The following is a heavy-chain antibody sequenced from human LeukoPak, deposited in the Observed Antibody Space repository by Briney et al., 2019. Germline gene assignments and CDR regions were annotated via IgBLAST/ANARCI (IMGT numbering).Heavy chain of an antibody. V-gene: IGHV3-7*01. CDR2: IKQDGTEK. Sequence: GGSLRLSCAASGFTFSNFWMIWVRQAPGKGLGWVANIKQDGTEKHFVDSVEGRFTISTDNAKNSLYLQMNSLRVEDTAMYYCASGWGPMVVSYWGQGTLVTVSS. J-gene: IGHJ4*02. CDR3: ASGWGPMVVSY. D-gene: IGHD2-15*01. CDR1: GFTFSNFW.